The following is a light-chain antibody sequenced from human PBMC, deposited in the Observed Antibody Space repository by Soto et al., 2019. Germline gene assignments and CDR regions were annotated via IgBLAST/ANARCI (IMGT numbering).Light chain of an antibody. Sequence: EIVLTQSPATLSLSPGERATLSCRASQSVSSSYLALYQQKPGQAPWLLIYGASSSATGVPDRFSGSGSGTDFTLTISRLEPEDFAVYYCQQYGSSPRTFGQGTKVDIK. CDR3: QQYGSSPRT. V-gene: IGKV3-20*01. CDR1: QSVSSSY. CDR2: GAS. J-gene: IGKJ1*01.